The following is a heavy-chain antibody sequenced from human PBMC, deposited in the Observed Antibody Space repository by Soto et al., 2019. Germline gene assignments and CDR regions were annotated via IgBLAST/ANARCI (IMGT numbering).Heavy chain of an antibody. CDR1: GFTFSGSA. Sequence: EVQLVESGGGLVQPGGSLKLSCAASGFTFSGSAMHWVRQASGKGLEWVGRIRSKANSYATAYAASVKGRFTISRDDSKTTAYLQMNSLKTEDTAVYYCTTGGSGSYYPFDYWGQGTLVTVSS. V-gene: IGHV3-73*02. CDR3: TTGGSGSYYPFDY. J-gene: IGHJ4*02. D-gene: IGHD1-26*01. CDR2: IRSKANSYAT.